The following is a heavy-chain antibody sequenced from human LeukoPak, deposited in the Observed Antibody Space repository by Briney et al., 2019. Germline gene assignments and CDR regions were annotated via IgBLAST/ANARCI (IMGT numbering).Heavy chain of an antibody. CDR1: GGSFSGYY. D-gene: IGHD6-13*01. CDR3: ASSSWYKAPY. V-gene: IGHV4-34*01. CDR2: INHSGST. Sequence: SETLSLTCAVYGGSFSGYYWSWIRQPPGKGLEWIGEINHSGSTNYDPSLKSRVTISVDTSKNQFSLKLSSVTAADTAVYYCASSSWYKAPYWGQGTLVTVSS. J-gene: IGHJ4*02.